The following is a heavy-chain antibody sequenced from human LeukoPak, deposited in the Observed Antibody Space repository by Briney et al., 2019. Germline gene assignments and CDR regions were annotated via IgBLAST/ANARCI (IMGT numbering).Heavy chain of an antibody. J-gene: IGHJ6*02. D-gene: IGHD2-2*02. V-gene: IGHV4-59*08. CDR3: ARMGYCSSTSCYRDYYYGMDV. Sequence: PSETLSLTCTVSGGSISSYYWSWIRQPPGKGLEWIGYIYYRGSTNYNPSLKGRVTISVDTSKNQFSLKLSSVTAADTAVYYCARMGYCSSTSCYRDYYYGMDVWGQGTTVTVSS. CDR1: GGSISSYY. CDR2: IYYRGST.